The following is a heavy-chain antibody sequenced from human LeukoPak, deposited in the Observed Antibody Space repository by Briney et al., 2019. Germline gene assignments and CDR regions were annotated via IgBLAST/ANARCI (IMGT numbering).Heavy chain of an antibody. CDR1: GGSIISYY. Sequence: SETLSLTCAVSGGSIISYYWSWIRQPPGKGLEWIGYIHYSGSTKYNPSLKSRVTISVDTSNNHFSLKLSSVTAADTAVYFCARVHPDGYSAYWGQGILVSVSS. CDR3: ARVHPDGYSAY. V-gene: IGHV4-59*01. CDR2: IHYSGST. D-gene: IGHD5-24*01. J-gene: IGHJ4*02.